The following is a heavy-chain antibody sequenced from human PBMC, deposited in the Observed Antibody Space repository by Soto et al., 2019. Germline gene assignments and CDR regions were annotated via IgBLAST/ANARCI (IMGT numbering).Heavy chain of an antibody. V-gene: IGHV4-4*02. CDR3: AAAPLTSGVVSGRFDP. D-gene: IGHD3-3*01. J-gene: IGHJ5*02. CDR1: GDSLSSDKW. Sequence: QVHLQESGPRLVRPSGTLVLTCAVSGDSLSSDKWWTWVRQPPGKGLEWIGEISHRGSTNYSPSFKSRLSLSVDTTKTQFSLRLTSVTAADTAVYYCAAAPLTSGVVSGRFDPWGQGIKVTVSS. CDR2: ISHRGST.